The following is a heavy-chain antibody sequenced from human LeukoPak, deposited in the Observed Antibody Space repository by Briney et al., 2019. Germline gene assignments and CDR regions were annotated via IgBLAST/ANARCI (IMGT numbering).Heavy chain of an antibody. J-gene: IGHJ4*02. CDR3: GRLATVVTSADY. D-gene: IGHD4-23*01. CDR1: GYSFTSYW. Sequence: GESLKISCKGSGYSFTSYWISWVRQMPGKGLEWMGRIDPSDSYTNYSPSFQGHVTISADKSISTAYLQWSSLKASDTAMYYCGRLATVVTSADYWGQGTLVTVSS. CDR2: IDPSDSYT. V-gene: IGHV5-10-1*01.